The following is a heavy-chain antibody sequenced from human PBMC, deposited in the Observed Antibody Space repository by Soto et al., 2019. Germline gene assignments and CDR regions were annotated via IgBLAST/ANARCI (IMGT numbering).Heavy chain of an antibody. V-gene: IGHV3-30-3*01. J-gene: IGHJ5*02. Sequence: GGSLRLSCAASGFTFSRYAMHWVRQAPGKGLEWVAVISSDGSNKYYADSVKGRLTISGDNSKNTLNLQMNSLRAEDTAVYYCARVRGSCRAGSCWSILDTWGQGTLVTVSS. D-gene: IGHD2-15*01. CDR3: ARVRGSCRAGSCWSILDT. CDR2: ISSDGSNK. CDR1: GFTFSRYA.